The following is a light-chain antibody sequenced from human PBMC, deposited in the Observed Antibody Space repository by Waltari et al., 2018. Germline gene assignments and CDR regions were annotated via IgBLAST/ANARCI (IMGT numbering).Light chain of an antibody. V-gene: IGKV3-20*01. Sequence: EIVLTQSPGTLSLSPGERATLSCRASQSVSSNYLAWCQQRPGQAPGLLIHGSSSRATGIPDRFSGSGSGTDFTLTISRLEPEDFAVYYCQQYGRSWNTFGQGTKLEIK. CDR2: GSS. CDR1: QSVSSNY. CDR3: QQYGRSWNT. J-gene: IGKJ2*01.